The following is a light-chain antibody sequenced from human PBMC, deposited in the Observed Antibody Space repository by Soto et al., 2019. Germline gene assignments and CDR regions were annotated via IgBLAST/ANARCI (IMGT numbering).Light chain of an antibody. J-gene: IGKJ2*01. CDR3: QQYGSPYT. Sequence: EIVLTQSPGTLSLSPGERATLSCRASQSVSSSYLAWYQQKPGQAPRLLIYGASSRATGIPDRFSGSGSGTDFTLTISRLDPEYFAVYYCQQYGSPYTFGQGTKLEIK. V-gene: IGKV3-20*01. CDR2: GAS. CDR1: QSVSSSY.